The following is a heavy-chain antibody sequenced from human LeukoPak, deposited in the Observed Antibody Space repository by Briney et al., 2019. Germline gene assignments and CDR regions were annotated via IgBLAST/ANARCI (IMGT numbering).Heavy chain of an antibody. CDR3: ARVSRYCSSTSCYQPYFDY. J-gene: IGHJ4*02. D-gene: IGHD2-2*01. CDR2: INPNSGGT. Sequence: ASVKVSCKASGYTFTGYYMHWVRQAPGQGLEWMGWINPNSGGTNYAQKFQGRVNMTRDTSISTAYMELSRLRSDDTAVYYCARVSRYCSSTSCYQPYFDYWGQGTLVTVSS. CDR1: GYTFTGYY. V-gene: IGHV1-2*02.